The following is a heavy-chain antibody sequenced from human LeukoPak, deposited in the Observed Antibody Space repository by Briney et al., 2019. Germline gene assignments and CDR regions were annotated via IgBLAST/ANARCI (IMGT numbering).Heavy chain of an antibody. V-gene: IGHV1-69*01. CDR3: ARALGYCSSTSCYPDDY. Sequence: SVKVSCKASGGTFSSYSISWVRQAPGQGLEWMGGIIPIFGTANYAQKSQGRVTITADESTSTAYLELSSLRSEDTAVYYCARALGYCSSTSCYPDDYWGQGTLVTVSS. D-gene: IGHD2-2*01. CDR1: GGTFSSYS. CDR2: IIPIFGTA. J-gene: IGHJ4*02.